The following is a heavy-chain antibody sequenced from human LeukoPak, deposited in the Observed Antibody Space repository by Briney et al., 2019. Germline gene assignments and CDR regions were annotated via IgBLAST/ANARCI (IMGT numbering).Heavy chain of an antibody. CDR2: IWYDGSNE. Sequence: PGGSLRLSCVASGFTFRSHGMHWVRQAPGKGLEWVAVIWYDGSNEYFADSVKGRFTISRDNSKNILYLQMNSLRAEDTAVYCCARDIASTRMDVWGQGTTVSVSS. V-gene: IGHV3-33*01. D-gene: IGHD2-15*01. J-gene: IGHJ6*02. CDR3: ARDIASTRMDV. CDR1: GFTFRSHG.